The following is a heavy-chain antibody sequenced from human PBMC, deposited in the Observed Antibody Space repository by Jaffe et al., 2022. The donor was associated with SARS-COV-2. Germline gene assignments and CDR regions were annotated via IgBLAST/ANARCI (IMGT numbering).Heavy chain of an antibody. CDR1: GGSISSSSYY. D-gene: IGHD6-13*01. J-gene: IGHJ5*02. CDR3: ARHSAGQDWFDP. CDR2: IYYSGST. V-gene: IGHV4-39*01. Sequence: QLQLQESGPGLVKPSETLSLTCTVSGGSISSSSYYWGWIRQPPGKGLEWIGSIYYSGSTYYNPSLKSRVTISVDTSKNQFSLKLSSVTAADTAVYYCARHSAGQDWFDPWGQGTLVTVSS.